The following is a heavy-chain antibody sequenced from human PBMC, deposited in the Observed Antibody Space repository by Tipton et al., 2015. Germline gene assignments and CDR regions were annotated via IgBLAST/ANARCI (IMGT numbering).Heavy chain of an antibody. Sequence: TLSLTCTVSGGSFNDFYWSWIRQPPGKGLEWVGEINHVGDTNYNPSLKRRVTISVDTSKSRLSLTLTCVTAADTAVYYCARGHCFNSCCHPQDESFDIWGHETILTVSS. V-gene: IGHV4-34*01. CDR1: GGSFNDFY. CDR2: INHVGDT. D-gene: IGHD2-15*01. CDR3: ARGHCFNSCCHPQDESFDI. J-gene: IGHJ3*02.